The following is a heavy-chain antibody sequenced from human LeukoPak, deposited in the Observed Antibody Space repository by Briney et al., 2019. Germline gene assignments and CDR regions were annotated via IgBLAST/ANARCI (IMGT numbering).Heavy chain of an antibody. J-gene: IGHJ4*02. Sequence: PSETLSLTCAVSGVSISSGGYSWSWIRQPPGKGLEWIGYIYHSGSTYYNPSLKSRATISVDRSKNQFSLKLSSVTAADTAVYYCASLTPMIVVEDWGQGTLVTVSS. CDR1: GVSISSGGYS. CDR2: IYHSGST. V-gene: IGHV4-30-2*01. CDR3: ASLTPMIVVED. D-gene: IGHD3-22*01.